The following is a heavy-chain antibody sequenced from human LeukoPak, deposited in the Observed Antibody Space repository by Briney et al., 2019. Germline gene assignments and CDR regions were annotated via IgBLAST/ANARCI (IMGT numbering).Heavy chain of an antibody. CDR1: GFTFSSYS. CDR3: ARGAAAEAYY. J-gene: IGHJ4*02. D-gene: IGHD6-13*01. CDR2: ISSSSSTI. Sequence: GGSLRLSCAASGFTFSSYSMNWVRQAPGKGLEWVSYISSSSSTIYYADSVKGRFTISRDNAKNSLYLQMNSLRAEDTAVYYCARGAAAEAYYWGQGTLVTVSS. V-gene: IGHV3-48*01.